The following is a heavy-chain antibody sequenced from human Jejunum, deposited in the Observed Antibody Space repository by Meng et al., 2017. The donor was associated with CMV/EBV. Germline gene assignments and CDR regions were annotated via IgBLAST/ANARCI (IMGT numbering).Heavy chain of an antibody. CDR2: INGDGSRT. CDR3: ANVRLGY. J-gene: IGHJ4*02. D-gene: IGHD1-26*01. CDR1: GFTFSDYW. Sequence: SCEASGFTFSDYWIHWVRQPPGKGLMRVSSINGDGSRTSYADSVKGRFSISRDNAKNTVYVQMNSLRAEDTAVYYCANVRLGYWGQGTLVTVSS. V-gene: IGHV3-74*01.